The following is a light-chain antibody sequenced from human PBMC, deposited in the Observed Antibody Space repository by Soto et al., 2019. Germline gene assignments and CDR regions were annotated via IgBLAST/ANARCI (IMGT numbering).Light chain of an antibody. Sequence: ILMTQSPATVSVSPGESATLSCRASQNIYYNVAWYQQRPGQAPRLLIYRASTRAPGVPARFSSSGSGTEFTLTISSLQPEDFTVYSCLQYHNLWAFGQATKVDIK. V-gene: IGKV3-15*01. CDR1: QNIYYN. CDR2: RAS. CDR3: LQYHNLWA. J-gene: IGKJ1*01.